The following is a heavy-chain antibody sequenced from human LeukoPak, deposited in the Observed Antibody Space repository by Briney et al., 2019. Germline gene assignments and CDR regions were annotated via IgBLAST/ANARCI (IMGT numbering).Heavy chain of an antibody. Sequence: ASVKVSCKASGYTFTSYDINWVRQATGQGLEWMGGIIPIFGTANYAQKFQGRVTITADESTSTAYMELSSLRSEDTAVYYCARDLTDYDFWSGYLNWFDPWGQGTLVTVSS. CDR1: GYTFTSYD. J-gene: IGHJ5*02. V-gene: IGHV1-69*13. CDR3: ARDLTDYDFWSGYLNWFDP. CDR2: IIPIFGTA. D-gene: IGHD3-3*01.